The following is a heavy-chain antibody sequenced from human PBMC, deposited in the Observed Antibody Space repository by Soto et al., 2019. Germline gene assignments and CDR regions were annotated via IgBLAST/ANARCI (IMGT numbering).Heavy chain of an antibody. CDR2: MNPNSGNT. CDR1: GYTFTSYD. D-gene: IGHD3-3*01. Sequence: ASLKGSCKAAGYTFTSYDINWGRQATGQGLEWMGWMNPNSGNTGYAQKFQGRVTMTRNTSISTAYMELSSLRSEDTAVYYCARAYPESRYYDFWRGYGYWGQGTLVTVSS. V-gene: IGHV1-8*01. CDR3: ARAYPESRYYDFWRGYGY. J-gene: IGHJ4*02.